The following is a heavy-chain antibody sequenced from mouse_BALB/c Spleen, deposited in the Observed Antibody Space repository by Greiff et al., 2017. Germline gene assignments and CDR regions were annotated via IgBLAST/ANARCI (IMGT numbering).Heavy chain of an antibody. CDR1: GFTFSSFG. J-gene: IGHJ1*01. CDR3: ASGNFDV. D-gene: IGHD1-1*01. CDR2: ISSGSSTI. Sequence: EVQLVESGGGLVQPGGSRKLSCAASGFTFSSFGMHWVRQAPEKGLEWVAYISSGSSTIYYADTVKGRFTISRDNPKNTLFLQMTSLRSEDTAMYYCASGNFDVWGAGTTVTVSS. V-gene: IGHV5-17*02.